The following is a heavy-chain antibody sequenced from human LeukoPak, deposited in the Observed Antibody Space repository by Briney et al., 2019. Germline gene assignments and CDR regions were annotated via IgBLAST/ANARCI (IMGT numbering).Heavy chain of an antibody. CDR3: ASYNWNSFYFDY. Sequence: ASVKVSCTASGYTFTSYGISWVRQAPGQGLEWMGWISAYNGNSNYAQKLQGRVTMTTDTSTSTAYMELRSLRSDDTAVYYCASYNWNSFYFDYWGQGTLVTVSS. CDR2: ISAYNGNS. D-gene: IGHD1/OR15-1a*01. J-gene: IGHJ4*02. CDR1: GYTFTSYG. V-gene: IGHV1-18*01.